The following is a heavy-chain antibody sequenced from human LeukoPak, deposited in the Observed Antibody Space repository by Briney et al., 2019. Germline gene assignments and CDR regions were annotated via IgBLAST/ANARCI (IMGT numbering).Heavy chain of an antibody. V-gene: IGHV4-59*08. D-gene: IGHD5-18*01. CDR1: GGSISRYY. Sequence: SETLSLTCTVSGGSISRYYWSWIRQPPGKGLEWIGYIYYSGSTNYNPSLRSRVTISVDTSKNQFSLKLSSVTAADTAVYYCACGYSSDFFDYWGQGTLVTVSS. CDR3: ACGYSSDFFDY. CDR2: IYYSGST. J-gene: IGHJ4*02.